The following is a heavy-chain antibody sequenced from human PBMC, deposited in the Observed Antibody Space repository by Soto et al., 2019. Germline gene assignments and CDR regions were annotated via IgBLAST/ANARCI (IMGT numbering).Heavy chain of an antibody. CDR1: GFTFNDYY. CDR3: AREGNRFQH. CDR2: ISGTSNTI. J-gene: IGHJ1*01. Sequence: GGSLRLSCAASGFTFNDYYMSWIRQAPGKGLEWLSYISGTSNTIYYADSVKGRFTISRDNAKNSLYLQMNSLRAEDTAVYYWAREGNRFQHWGQGTRATVSS. V-gene: IGHV3-11*01.